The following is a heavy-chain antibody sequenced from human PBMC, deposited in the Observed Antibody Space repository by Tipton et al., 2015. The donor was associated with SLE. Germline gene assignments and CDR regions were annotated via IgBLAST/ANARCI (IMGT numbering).Heavy chain of an antibody. J-gene: IGHJ3*02. D-gene: IGHD2-21*01. V-gene: IGHV3-48*03. Sequence: SLRLSCAASRFTFSNSDMNWVRQAPGRGLEWVSYISTSGSTYYADSVKGRFTISRDNSKNTVYLQMNSLRPEDTGMYYCATDPPVVIALSGEAFDIWGQGTVVTVSS. CDR1: RFTFSNSD. CDR2: ISTSGST. CDR3: ATDPPVVIALSGEAFDI.